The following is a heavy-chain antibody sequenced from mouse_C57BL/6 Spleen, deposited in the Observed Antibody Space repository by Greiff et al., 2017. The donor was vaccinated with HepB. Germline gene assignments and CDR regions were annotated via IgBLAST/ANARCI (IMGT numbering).Heavy chain of an antibody. CDR3: ARYNWDWDFDV. CDR2: INYDGSST. Sequence: EVQLVESEGGLVQPGSSMKLSCTASGFTFSDYYMAWVRQVPEKGLEWVANINYDGSSTYYLDSLKSRFIISRDNAKNILYLQMSSLKSEDTATYYCARYNWDWDFDVWGTGTTVTVSS. V-gene: IGHV5-16*01. CDR1: GFTFSDYY. D-gene: IGHD4-1*01. J-gene: IGHJ1*03.